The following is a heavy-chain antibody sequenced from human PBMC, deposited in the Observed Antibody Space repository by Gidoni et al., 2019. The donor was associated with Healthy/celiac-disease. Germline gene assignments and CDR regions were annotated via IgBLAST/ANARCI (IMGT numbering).Heavy chain of an antibody. V-gene: IGHV3-23*01. D-gene: IGHD6-13*01. Sequence: EVPLFESGGGLVQPGGSLRLSCAASGFTFSSHAMSWVRQAPGKGLEWVSAISGSGGSTYYADSVKGRFTISRDNSKNTLYLQMNSLRAEDTAVYYCANFVHSSWAVGLTFDYWGQGTLVTVSS. CDR1: GFTFSSHA. CDR2: ISGSGGST. J-gene: IGHJ4*02. CDR3: ANFVHSSWAVGLTFDY.